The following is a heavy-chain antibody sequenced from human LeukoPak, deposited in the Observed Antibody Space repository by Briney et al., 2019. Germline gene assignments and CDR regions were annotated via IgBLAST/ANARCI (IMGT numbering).Heavy chain of an antibody. Sequence: SVKVSCKASGGTFSSYGISWVRQAPGQGVEWMGGLIPIFATPNYAQKFQGRVTITADESTSTAYMELRSLRSEDTAVYYGAREATNDAFDVWGQGTMVTVSS. D-gene: IGHD1-26*01. CDR3: AREATNDAFDV. V-gene: IGHV1-69*13. J-gene: IGHJ3*01. CDR2: LIPIFATP. CDR1: GGTFSSYG.